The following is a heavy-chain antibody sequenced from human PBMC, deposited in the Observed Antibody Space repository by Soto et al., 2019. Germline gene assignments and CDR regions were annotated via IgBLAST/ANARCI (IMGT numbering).Heavy chain of an antibody. CDR1: GFTFSSYA. Sequence: SLRLSCAASGFTFSSYAMSWVRQAPGKGLEWVSSISGSGIATYYADSVKGRFTISRDNSKNTLYLQMDSLRVEDTAVYYCAKGYSGYCVAHWGQGTLDTVSS. V-gene: IGHV3-23*01. J-gene: IGHJ4*02. CDR3: AKGYSGYCVAH. CDR2: ISGSGIAT. D-gene: IGHD5-12*01.